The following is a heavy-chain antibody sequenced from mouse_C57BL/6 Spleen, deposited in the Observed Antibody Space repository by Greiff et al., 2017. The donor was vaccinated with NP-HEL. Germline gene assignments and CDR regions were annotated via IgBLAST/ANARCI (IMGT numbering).Heavy chain of an antibody. Sequence: EVKLMESEGGLVQPGSSMKLSCTASGFTFSDYYMAWVRQVPEKGLEWVANINYDGSSTYYLDSLKSRFIISRDNAKNILYLQMSSLKSEDTATYYCARGGYGSSWDYWGQGTTLTVSS. CDR3: ARGGYGSSWDY. V-gene: IGHV5-16*01. CDR1: GFTFSDYY. D-gene: IGHD1-1*01. J-gene: IGHJ2*01. CDR2: INYDGSST.